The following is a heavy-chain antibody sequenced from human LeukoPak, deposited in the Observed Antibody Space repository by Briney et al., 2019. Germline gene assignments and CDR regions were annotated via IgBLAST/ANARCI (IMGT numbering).Heavy chain of an antibody. CDR3: ARSTDLHSSSWPY. V-gene: IGHV4-34*01. D-gene: IGHD6-13*01. J-gene: IGHJ4*02. CDR2: INHSGST. CDR1: GGSFSGYY. Sequence: PSETLSLTCAVYGGSFSGYYWSWIRQPPGKGLEWIGEINHSGSTNYNPSLKSRVTISVDTSKNQFSLKLSSVTAAGTAVYYCARSTDLHSSSWPYWGQGTLVTVSS.